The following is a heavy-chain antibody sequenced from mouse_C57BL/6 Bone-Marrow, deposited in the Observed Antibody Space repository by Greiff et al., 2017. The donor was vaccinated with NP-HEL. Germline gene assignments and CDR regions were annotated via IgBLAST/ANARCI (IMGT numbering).Heavy chain of an antibody. CDR3: ARHNWYFDY. CDR2: IHPNSGST. CDR1: GYTFTSYW. V-gene: IGHV1-64*01. D-gene: IGHD4-1*01. Sequence: QVHVKQPGAELVKPGASVKLSCKASGYTFTSYWMHWVKQRPGQGLEWIGMIHPNSGSTNYNEKFKSKATLTVDKSSSTAYMQLSSLTSEDSAVYYCARHNWYFDYWGQGTTLTVSS. J-gene: IGHJ2*01.